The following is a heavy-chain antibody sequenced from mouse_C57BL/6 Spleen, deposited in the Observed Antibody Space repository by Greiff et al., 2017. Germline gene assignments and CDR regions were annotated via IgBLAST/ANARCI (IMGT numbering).Heavy chain of an antibody. V-gene: IGHV1-55*01. CDR3: ARKVYYYGSSPAFDY. CDR2: FSPGRGST. CDR1: GYTFTSYW. Sequence: QVQLQQPGAELVKPGASVKMSCKASGYTFTSYWITWVKQRPGQGLAWIGDFSPGRGSTNYNEKFKSKATLTVDTSSSTAYMQLSSLTSEDSAVYYCARKVYYYGSSPAFDYWGQGTTLTVSS. J-gene: IGHJ2*01. D-gene: IGHD1-1*01.